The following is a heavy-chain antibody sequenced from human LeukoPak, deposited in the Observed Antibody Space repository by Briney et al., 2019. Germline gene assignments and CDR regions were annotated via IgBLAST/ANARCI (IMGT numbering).Heavy chain of an antibody. CDR3: ARAKRITIFGVVNIIPGDAFDI. D-gene: IGHD3-3*01. V-gene: IGHV4-38-2*02. Sequence: PSETLSLTCTVSGYSISTDYYWTWIRQPPGKGLEWIGTMYHSGSTYYNPSLKSRVTMSVDTSKNQFSLKLSSVTAADTAVYYCARAKRITIFGVVNIIPGDAFDIWGQGTMVTVSS. CDR1: GYSISTDYY. J-gene: IGHJ3*02. CDR2: MYHSGST.